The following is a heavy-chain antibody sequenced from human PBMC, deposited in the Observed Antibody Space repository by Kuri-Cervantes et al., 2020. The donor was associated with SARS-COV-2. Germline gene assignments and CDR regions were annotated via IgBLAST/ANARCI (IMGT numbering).Heavy chain of an antibody. CDR3: ARARTIAAHPENWFDP. CDR1: GFTFSSYA. Sequence: GESLKISCAASGFTFSSYAMHWVRQAPGKGLEWVAVISYDGSNKYYADSVKGRFTISRDNSKNTLYLQMNSLRAEDTAVYYCARARTIAAHPENWFDPWGQGTLVTVSS. CDR2: ISYDGSNK. D-gene: IGHD6-6*01. J-gene: IGHJ5*02. V-gene: IGHV3-30-3*01.